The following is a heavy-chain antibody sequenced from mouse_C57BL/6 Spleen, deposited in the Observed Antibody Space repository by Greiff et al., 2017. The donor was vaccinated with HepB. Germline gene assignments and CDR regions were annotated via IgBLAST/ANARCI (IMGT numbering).Heavy chain of an antibody. Sequence: EVQRVESGGGLVKPGGSLKLSCAASGFTFSDYGMHWVRQAPEKGLEWVAYISSGSSTIYYADTVKGRFTISRDNAKNTLFLQMTRLRSEDTAMYYCAREIYYDPFAYWGQGTLVTVSA. CDR3: AREIYYDPFAY. CDR1: GFTFSDYG. J-gene: IGHJ3*01. V-gene: IGHV5-17*01. D-gene: IGHD2-4*01. CDR2: ISSGSSTI.